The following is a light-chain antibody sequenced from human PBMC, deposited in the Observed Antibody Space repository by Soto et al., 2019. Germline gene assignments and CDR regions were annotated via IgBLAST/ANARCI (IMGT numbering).Light chain of an antibody. CDR2: KAS. CDR1: QSISSW. V-gene: IGKV1-5*03. CDR3: QQYSIYPIT. J-gene: IGKJ5*01. Sequence: DIQMTQSPSTLSASVGDRVTITCRASQSISSWLAWYQQKPGKAPKSLIYKASSLESGVPSRFSGGGYGTEFTLTISSLQPDDFATYYCQQYSIYPITFGQGTRLEIK.